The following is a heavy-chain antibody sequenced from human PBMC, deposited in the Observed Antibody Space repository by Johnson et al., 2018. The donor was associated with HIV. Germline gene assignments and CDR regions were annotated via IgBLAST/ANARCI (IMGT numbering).Heavy chain of an antibody. V-gene: IGHV3-7*01. Sequence: VQLMESGGVLVQPGGSLRLSCTASGFISRSYWISWVRQVPERGLEWVANIDEHGGARNYADSVTGRFTISRDTAQNSVHLEMNSLRAEDTAVYYCARRIVGATSGDAFDVWGQGTMVTVSS. D-gene: IGHD1-26*01. J-gene: IGHJ3*01. CDR3: ARRIVGATSGDAFDV. CDR1: GFISRSYW. CDR2: IDEHGGAR.